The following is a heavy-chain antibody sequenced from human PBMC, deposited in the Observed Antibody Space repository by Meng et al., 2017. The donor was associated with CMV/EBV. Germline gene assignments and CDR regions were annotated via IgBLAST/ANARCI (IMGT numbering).Heavy chain of an antibody. CDR1: GFTFSSYA. Sequence: GGSLRLSCAASGFTFSSYAMSWVRQAPGKGLEWVSVIYSGGSSTYYADSVKGRFTISRDNSKNTLYLQMNSLRAEDTAVYYCATEPYSGSSEGDYWGQGTLVTVSS. D-gene: IGHD6-6*01. CDR3: ATEPYSGSSEGDY. CDR2: IYSGGSST. J-gene: IGHJ4*02. V-gene: IGHV3-23*03.